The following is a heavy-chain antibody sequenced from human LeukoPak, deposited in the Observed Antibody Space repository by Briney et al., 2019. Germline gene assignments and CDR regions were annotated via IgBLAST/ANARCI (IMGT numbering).Heavy chain of an antibody. CDR2: IYYSGST. Sequence: PSETVSLTCSVSGGAISSYYWSWIQQPPGKGLEWIGYIYYSGSTNYNPSLKSRVTISVDTSKNQFSLKLSSVTAADTAVYYCARRGILDYYGSGKGVGYYFDYWGQGTLVTVSS. CDR3: ARRGILDYYGSGKGVGYYFDY. CDR1: GGAISSYY. J-gene: IGHJ4*02. V-gene: IGHV4-59*08. D-gene: IGHD3-10*01.